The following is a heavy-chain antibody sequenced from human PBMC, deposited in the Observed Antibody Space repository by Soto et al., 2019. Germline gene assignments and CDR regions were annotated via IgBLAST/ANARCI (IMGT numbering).Heavy chain of an antibody. D-gene: IGHD6-13*01. CDR1: GFTFSSYA. CDR3: AKDYAAAGTGYCLDP. Sequence: LRLSCAASGFTFSSYAMSWVRQAPGKGLEWVSAISGSGGSTYYADSVKGRFTISRDNSKNTLYLQMNSLRAEDTAVYYCAKDYAAAGTGYCLDPWGQGTMVTVYS. J-gene: IGHJ5*02. V-gene: IGHV3-23*01. CDR2: ISGSGGST.